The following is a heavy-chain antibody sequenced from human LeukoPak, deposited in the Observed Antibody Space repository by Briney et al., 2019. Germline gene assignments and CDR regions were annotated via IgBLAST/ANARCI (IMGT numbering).Heavy chain of an antibody. Sequence: QSGGSLRLSCAASGFTFSSYGMHWVRQAAGKGLEWVAFIRYDGSNKYYADSVKGRFTISRDNSKNTLYLQMNSLRAEDTAVYYCAKVWAGYSYTFDYWAREPWSPSPQ. D-gene: IGHD5-18*01. CDR1: GFTFSSYG. J-gene: IGHJ4*02. V-gene: IGHV3-30*02. CDR2: IRYDGSNK. CDR3: AKVWAGYSYTFDY.